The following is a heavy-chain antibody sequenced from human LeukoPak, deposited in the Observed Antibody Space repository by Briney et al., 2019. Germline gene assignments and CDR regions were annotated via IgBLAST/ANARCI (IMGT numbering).Heavy chain of an antibody. CDR1: GGSFSGYY. CDR3: ARVPIDRDYPQTFDY. D-gene: IGHD4-11*01. CDR2: INHSGST. V-gene: IGHV4-34*01. Sequence: SETLSLTCAVYGGSFSGYYWSWIRQPPGKGLEWIGEINHSGSTNYNPSLKSRVTISVDTSKNQFSLKLSSVTAADTAVYYCARVPIDRDYPQTFDYWGQGTLVTVSS. J-gene: IGHJ4*02.